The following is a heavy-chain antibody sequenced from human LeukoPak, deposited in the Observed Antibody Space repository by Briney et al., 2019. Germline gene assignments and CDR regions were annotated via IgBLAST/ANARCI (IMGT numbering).Heavy chain of an antibody. D-gene: IGHD2-2*02. Sequence: GGSLSPSCAASGFTFSSFAMSWFRKAPGKGLESVSAISGSGDSTYYADSVKGRFTISRDNSKNTLYLQMNSLSAEDSAVYYCAKGGYCGATNCYIAYWGQGTLVTVSS. CDR3: AKGGYCGATNCYIAY. CDR2: ISGSGDST. V-gene: IGHV3-23*01. CDR1: GFTFSSFA. J-gene: IGHJ4*02.